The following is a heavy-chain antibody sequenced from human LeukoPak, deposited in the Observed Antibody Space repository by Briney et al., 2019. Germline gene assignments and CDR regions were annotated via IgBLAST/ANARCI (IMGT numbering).Heavy chain of an antibody. Sequence: SETLSLTCTVSGGSISSSSYYWGWIRQPPGKGLEWIGSIYYSGSTYYNPSLKSRVTISVDTSKNQFSLKLSSVTAADTAVYYCARGMYSSGWYQPQTGFDYWGQGTLVTVSS. D-gene: IGHD6-19*01. CDR2: IYYSGST. CDR3: ARGMYSSGWYQPQTGFDY. V-gene: IGHV4-39*07. J-gene: IGHJ4*02. CDR1: GGSISSSSYY.